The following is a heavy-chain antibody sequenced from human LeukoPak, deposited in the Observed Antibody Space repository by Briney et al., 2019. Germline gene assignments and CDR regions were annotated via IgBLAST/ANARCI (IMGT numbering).Heavy chain of an antibody. Sequence: GESLKISCKGSGYNVTNHWIGWVRQMSGKGLEWMGIIYPGDSDTRYSPSFEGQVSISVDKSISTAYLQWRSLKASDTAMYYCARRGTYKEIDYWGQGTLVTVSS. CDR1: GYNVTNHW. CDR3: ARRGTYKEIDY. D-gene: IGHD1-26*01. CDR2: IYPGDSDT. J-gene: IGHJ4*02. V-gene: IGHV5-51*01.